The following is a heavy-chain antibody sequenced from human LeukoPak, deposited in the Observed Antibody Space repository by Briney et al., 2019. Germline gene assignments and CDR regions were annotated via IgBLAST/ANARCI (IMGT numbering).Heavy chain of an antibody. D-gene: IGHD3-3*01. J-gene: IGHJ4*02. Sequence: PSQTLSLTCTVSGGSISSGTYHWNWIRQPAGKELEWIGRIYTIGTTNYNPSLKSRVTISLDTAKNHFSLTLSSLTATDTAVYYCARTSGYWGYWGQGTLVTVSS. CDR2: IYTIGTT. CDR1: GGSISSGTYH. V-gene: IGHV4-61*02. CDR3: ARTSGYWGY.